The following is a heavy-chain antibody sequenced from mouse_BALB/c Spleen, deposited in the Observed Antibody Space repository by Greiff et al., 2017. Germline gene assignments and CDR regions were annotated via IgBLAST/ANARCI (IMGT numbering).Heavy chain of an antibody. CDR1: GFSLTSYG. V-gene: IGHV2-9*02. CDR3: ARGAYGSFAY. CDR2: IWAGGST. Sequence: VHLVESGPGLVAPSQSLSITCTVSGFSLTSYGVHWVRQPPGKGLEWLGVIWAGGSTNYNSALKSRLSISKDNSKSQVFLKMNSLQTDDTARYYCARGAYGSFAYWGQGTLVTVSA. J-gene: IGHJ3*01. D-gene: IGHD2-2*01.